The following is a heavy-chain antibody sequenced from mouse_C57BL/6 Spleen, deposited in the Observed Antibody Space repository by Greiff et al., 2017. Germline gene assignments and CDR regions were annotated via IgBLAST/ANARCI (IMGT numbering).Heavy chain of an antibody. J-gene: IGHJ1*03. Sequence: EVQLQQSGPELVKPGASVKISCKASGYTFTDYYMNWVKQSHGKSLEWIGDINPNNGGTSYNQKFKGKATLTVDKSSSTAYMELRSLTSEDSAVYYCARGGSRWYFDVWGTGTTVTVSS. CDR1: GYTFTDYY. D-gene: IGHD1-1*01. CDR2: INPNNGGT. CDR3: ARGGSRWYFDV. V-gene: IGHV1-26*01.